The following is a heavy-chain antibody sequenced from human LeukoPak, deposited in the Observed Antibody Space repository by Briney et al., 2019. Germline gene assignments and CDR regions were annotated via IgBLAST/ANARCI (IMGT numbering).Heavy chain of an antibody. CDR1: GGSISSDY. CDR2: IYYRGST. V-gene: IGHV4-59*01. CDR3: ARLSGYSSGHYYCDY. Sequence: SETLSLTCTVSGGSISSDYWSWIRQPPGKGLEWIGYIYYRGSTNYNPSLKSRVTISVDTSKNQFSLKLSSVTAADTAVYYCARLSGYSSGHYYCDYWGQGTLVTVSS. D-gene: IGHD3-22*01. J-gene: IGHJ4*02.